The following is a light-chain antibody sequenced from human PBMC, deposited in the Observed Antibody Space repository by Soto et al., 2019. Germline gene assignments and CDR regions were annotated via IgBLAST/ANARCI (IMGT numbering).Light chain of an antibody. J-gene: IGKJ4*01. CDR2: GAS. CDR3: QQYGSTRI. Sequence: EIVLTQAPGTLSLSPGERATLSCRASQTVSGSYLAWYQQKPGQAPRLLIDGASSRATVIPDRFSGSGSGTEFTITISRLEPDDVAVYYCQQYGSTRIFGGGTKVEIK. V-gene: IGKV3-20*01. CDR1: QTVSGSY.